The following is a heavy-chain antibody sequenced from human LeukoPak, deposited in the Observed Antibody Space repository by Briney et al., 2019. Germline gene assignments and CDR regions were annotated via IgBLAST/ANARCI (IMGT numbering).Heavy chain of an antibody. D-gene: IGHD3-3*01. J-gene: IGHJ3*02. CDR2: IYSGGST. CDR1: GFTVSSNY. Sequence: GGSLRLSCAASGFTVSSNYMSWARQAPGKGLEWVSVIYSGGSTYYADSVKGRFTISRDNSKNTLYLQMNSLRAEDTAVYYCARGGQEWLDAFDIWGQGTMVTVSS. V-gene: IGHV3-53*01. CDR3: ARGGQEWLDAFDI.